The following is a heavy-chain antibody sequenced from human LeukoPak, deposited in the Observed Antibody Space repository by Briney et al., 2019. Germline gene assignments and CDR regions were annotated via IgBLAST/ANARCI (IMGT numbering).Heavy chain of an antibody. CDR3: AKEWHGYSSSQGYDY. V-gene: IGHV3-33*06. CDR2: IWYDGSNK. J-gene: IGHJ4*02. D-gene: IGHD6-13*01. CDR1: GFTFSSYG. Sequence: GRSLRLSCAASGFTFSSYGMHWVRQAPGKGLEWVAVIWYDGSNKYYADSVKGRFTISRDNSKNTLYLQMNSLRAEDTAVYYCAKEWHGYSSSQGYDYWCQGTLVTVSS.